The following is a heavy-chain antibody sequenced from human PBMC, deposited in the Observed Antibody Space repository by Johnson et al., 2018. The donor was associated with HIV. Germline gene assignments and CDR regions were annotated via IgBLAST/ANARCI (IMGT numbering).Heavy chain of an antibody. V-gene: IGHV3-30-3*01. Sequence: QVQLVESGGGLVQPGTSLRLSCAASGFTFTSFAMHWVRQAPGKGLEWVGFISYDGSNKYFTDSVRGRFTISRDNSRNTLFLQMNSLRAEDTGVYYCVRRFYDSSAFDIWGQGTLVTVSS. CDR1: GFTFTSFA. CDR3: VRRFYDSSAFDI. CDR2: ISYDGSNK. D-gene: IGHD3-22*01. J-gene: IGHJ3*02.